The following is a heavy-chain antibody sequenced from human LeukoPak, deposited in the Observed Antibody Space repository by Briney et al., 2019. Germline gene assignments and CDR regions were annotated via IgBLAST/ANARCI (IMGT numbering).Heavy chain of an antibody. CDR3: ATETNGRHYDY. CDR2: IGPAGSDR. J-gene: IGHJ4*02. D-gene: IGHD1-14*01. CDR1: GLTFSTSG. V-gene: IGHV3-21*06. Sequence: GGSLRLSCTASGLTFSTSGFNWVRQAPGKGLEWVASIGPAGSDRYHADSIKGRFTIPRDNANNFLYLQMNSLRAEDTAVYYCATETNGRHYDYWGQGTLLTVSS.